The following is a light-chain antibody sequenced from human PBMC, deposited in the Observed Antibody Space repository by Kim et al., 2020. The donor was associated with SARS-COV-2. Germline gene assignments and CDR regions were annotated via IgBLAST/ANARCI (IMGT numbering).Light chain of an antibody. CDR3: QSRDSGGRVM. Sequence: SSELTQDPVVSVALGQTVRITCQGDSLRSHYATWYHQKSRHASVLLIYGRNNRPLGIPDRLSGTASGNTASLFISGTQAEDEADFYCQSRDSGGRVMFGGGTRLSIL. CDR2: GRN. V-gene: IGLV3-19*01. J-gene: IGLJ3*02. CDR1: SLRSHY.